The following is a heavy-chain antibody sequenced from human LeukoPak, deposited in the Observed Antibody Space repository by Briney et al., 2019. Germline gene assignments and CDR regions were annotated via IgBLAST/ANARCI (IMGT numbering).Heavy chain of an antibody. CDR2: ISGSGGST. V-gene: IGHV3-23*01. D-gene: IGHD2-21*01. CDR1: EFTFSSYA. J-gene: IGHJ3*02. CDR3: ARTRGGLWTGAFDI. Sequence: GGSLRLSCAASEFTFSSYAISWVRQAPGKGLEWVSTISGSGGSTYYADSVKGRFTISRDNSKNTLYLQMNSLRAEDTAVYYCARTRGGLWTGAFDIWGQGTMVTVPS.